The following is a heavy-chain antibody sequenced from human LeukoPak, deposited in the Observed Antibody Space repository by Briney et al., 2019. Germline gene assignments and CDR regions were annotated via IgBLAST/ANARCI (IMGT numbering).Heavy chain of an antibody. CDR3: ARVYVRRYSSSWSSMRYFDY. V-gene: IGHV1-18*01. J-gene: IGHJ4*02. CDR2: ISAYNGNT. Sequence: ASVKVSCKASGYTFTSYGISWVRQAPGQGLEWMGWISAYNGNTNYAQKLQGRVTMTTDTSTSTAYMELRSLRSDDTAVYYCARVYVRRYSSSWSSMRYFDYWGQGTLVTVSS. CDR1: GYTFTSYG. D-gene: IGHD6-13*01.